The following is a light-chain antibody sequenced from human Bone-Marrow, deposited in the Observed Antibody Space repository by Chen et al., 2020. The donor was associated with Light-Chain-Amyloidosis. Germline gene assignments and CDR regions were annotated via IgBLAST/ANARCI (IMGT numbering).Light chain of an antibody. V-gene: IGLV3-21*02. CDR3: QVWDRSSDRPV. CDR2: DDS. J-gene: IGLJ3*02. CDR1: NIGSTS. Sequence: SYVLTQPSSVSVAPGQTATIACGGNNIGSTSVHWYQQTPGQAPLLVVYDDSDRPSGIPERLSGSNSGNTGTLAISRVEAGDEADYYCQVWDRSSDRPVFGGGTKLTV.